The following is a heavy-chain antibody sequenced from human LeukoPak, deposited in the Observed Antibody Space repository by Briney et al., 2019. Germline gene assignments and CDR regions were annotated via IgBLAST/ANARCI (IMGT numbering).Heavy chain of an antibody. D-gene: IGHD3-22*01. CDR1: GGSFSGYY. V-gene: IGHV4-34*01. Sequence: SETLSLTCAVYGGSFSGYYWSWIRQPPGKGLEWIGEINHSGSTNYNPSLKSRVTISVDTSKNQFSLKLSSVTAADTAVYYCARGRYYYDSSGFDYWGQGTLVTVSS. CDR2: INHSGST. CDR3: ARGRYYYDSSGFDY. J-gene: IGHJ4*02.